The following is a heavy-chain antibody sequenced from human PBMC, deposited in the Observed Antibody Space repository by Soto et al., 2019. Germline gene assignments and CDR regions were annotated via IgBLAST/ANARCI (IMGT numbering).Heavy chain of an antibody. J-gene: IGHJ6*02. CDR3: AKDRTTVDYHYGMDV. V-gene: IGHV3-23*01. CDR1: GFTFSSYA. Sequence: EVQLLESGGGLVQPGGSLRLSCAASGFTFSSYAMTWVRQAPGKGLEWVSGISGGGVSTYYADSGKGRFTISRDNSKNTLFLQINSLRADDTAVYYCAKDRTTVDYHYGMDVWGQGTTVTVSS. D-gene: IGHD4-17*01. CDR2: ISGGGVST.